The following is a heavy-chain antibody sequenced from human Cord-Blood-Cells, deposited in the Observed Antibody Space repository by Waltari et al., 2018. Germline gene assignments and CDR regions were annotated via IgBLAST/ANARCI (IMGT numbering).Heavy chain of an antibody. CDR2: MNPNSGNT. CDR1: SYD. CDR3: AREAKGGDAFDI. J-gene: IGHJ3*02. Sequence: SYDINWVRQATGQGLEWMGWMNPNSGNTGYAQKFQGRVTMTRNTSISTAYMELSSLRSEDTAVYYCAREAKGGDAFDIWGQGTMVTVSS. D-gene: IGHD1-26*01. V-gene: IGHV1-8*01.